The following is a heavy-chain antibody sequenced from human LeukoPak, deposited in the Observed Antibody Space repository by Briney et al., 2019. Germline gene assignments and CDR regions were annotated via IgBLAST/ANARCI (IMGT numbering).Heavy chain of an antibody. D-gene: IGHD5-24*01. J-gene: IGHJ3*02. CDR2: IWYDGSNK. Sequence: GGSLRLSCAASGFTFSSYGMHWVRQAPGKGLEWVAVIWYDGSNKYYADSVKGRFTISRDNSKNTLYLQMNSLRAEDTAVYYCARNVEMATISPDAFDIWGQGTMVTVSS. CDR3: ARNVEMATISPDAFDI. V-gene: IGHV3-33*01. CDR1: GFTFSSYG.